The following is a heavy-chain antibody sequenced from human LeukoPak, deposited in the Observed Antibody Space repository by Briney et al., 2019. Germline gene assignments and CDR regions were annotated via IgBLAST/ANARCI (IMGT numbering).Heavy chain of an antibody. J-gene: IGHJ4*02. CDR3: ARYDAVTTCTDY. D-gene: IGHD4-17*01. Sequence: PGESLQISCQGSGYSFTSYWIGWVRQLPGKGLEWMGIIYPGDSDTRYSPSFQGQVTISADKSISTAYLQWSSLKASDTAMYYCARYDAVTTCTDYWGQGTLVTVSS. CDR2: IYPGDSDT. CDR1: GYSFTSYW. V-gene: IGHV5-51*01.